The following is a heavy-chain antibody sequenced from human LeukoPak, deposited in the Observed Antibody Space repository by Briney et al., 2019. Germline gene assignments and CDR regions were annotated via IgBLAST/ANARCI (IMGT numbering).Heavy chain of an antibody. V-gene: IGHV4-38-2*02. CDR1: GYSISSGYY. Sequence: PSETLPLTCTVSGYSISSGYYWGWIRQPPGKGLEWIASIYYSGSTYYNPSLKSRVTVSVDTSKNQFSLRLSSVTAADTAVYYCARGRNTATLGSDYWGQGTLVTVSS. CDR3: ARGRNTATLGSDY. D-gene: IGHD5-18*01. CDR2: IYYSGST. J-gene: IGHJ4*02.